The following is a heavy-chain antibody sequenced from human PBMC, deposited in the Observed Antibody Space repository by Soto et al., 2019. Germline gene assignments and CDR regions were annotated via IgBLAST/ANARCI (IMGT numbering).Heavy chain of an antibody. CDR3: AKAGTVRGVTDPGY. J-gene: IGHJ4*02. D-gene: IGHD3-10*01. Sequence: GVLRVSCASSGFTCSSYAMSLVLQAPGKGLEWVSAISGSGGSTYYADSVKGRFTISRDNSKNTLYLQMNSLRAEDTAVYYCAKAGTVRGVTDPGYWGQGTLVTVSS. CDR2: ISGSGGST. CDR1: GFTCSSYA. V-gene: IGHV3-23*01.